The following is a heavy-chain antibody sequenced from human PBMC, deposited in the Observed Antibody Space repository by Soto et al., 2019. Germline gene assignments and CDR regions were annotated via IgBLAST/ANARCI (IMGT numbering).Heavy chain of an antibody. Sequence: GGSLRLSCAASGFTFSSYGMHWVRQAPGKGLEWVAVIWYDGSNKYYADSVKGRFTISRDNSKNTLYLQMNSLRAEDTAVYYCAREIVLVPAAMPPYYYGMDVWGQGTTVTVSS. V-gene: IGHV3-33*01. CDR3: AREIVLVPAAMPPYYYGMDV. CDR1: GFTFSSYG. D-gene: IGHD2-2*01. J-gene: IGHJ6*02. CDR2: IWYDGSNK.